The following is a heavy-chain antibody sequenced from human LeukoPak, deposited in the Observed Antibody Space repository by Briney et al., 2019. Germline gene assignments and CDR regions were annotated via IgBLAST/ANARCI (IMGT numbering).Heavy chain of an antibody. J-gene: IGHJ4*02. CDR2: IYLDDDK. D-gene: IGHD6-6*01. Sequence: SGPTLVKPTQTLTLTCTFSGFSLSTTGVRVGWIRQPPGKALECLALIYLDDDKRYSPSPRSRLTITKDTTKNQVVLTVTNMDPVDTATYYCAHRRIAARIEDEPLSDWGQGTLVTVSS. V-gene: IGHV2-5*02. CDR1: GFSLSTTGVR. CDR3: AHRRIAARIEDEPLSD.